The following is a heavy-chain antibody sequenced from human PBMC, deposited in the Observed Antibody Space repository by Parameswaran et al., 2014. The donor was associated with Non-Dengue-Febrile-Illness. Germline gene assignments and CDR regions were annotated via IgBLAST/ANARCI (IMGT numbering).Heavy chain of an antibody. CDR2: ISGSGGST. Sequence: RWIRQPPGKGLEWVSAISGSGGSTYYADSVKGRFTISRDNSKNTLYLQMNSLRAEDTAVYYCAKDLGAGTELDYWGQGTLVTVSS. CDR3: AKDLGAGTELDY. V-gene: IGHV3-23*01. D-gene: IGHD6-19*01. J-gene: IGHJ4*02.